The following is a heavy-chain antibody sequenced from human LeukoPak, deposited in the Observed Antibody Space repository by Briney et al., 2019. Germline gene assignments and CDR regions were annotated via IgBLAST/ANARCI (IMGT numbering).Heavy chain of an antibody. D-gene: IGHD2-15*01. V-gene: IGHV1-18*04. CDR3: ARDNAYCSGGSCYSVHLDAFDI. CDR1: GYTFTSYG. CDR2: ISAYNGNT. J-gene: IGHJ3*02. Sequence: GASVMVSCKASGYTFTSYGISWVRQAPGQGLEWMGWISAYNGNTNYAQKLKGRVTMTTDTSTSTAYMELRSLRSDDTAVYYCARDNAYCSGGSCYSVHLDAFDIWGQGTMVTVPS.